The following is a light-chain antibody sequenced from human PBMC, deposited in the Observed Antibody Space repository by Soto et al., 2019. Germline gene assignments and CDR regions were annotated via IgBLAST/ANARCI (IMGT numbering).Light chain of an antibody. CDR1: QSVSSN. V-gene: IGKV3-15*01. Sequence: EIVMTQSPATLSVSPGERDTLSCRASQSVSSNLAWYQQKPGQAPRLLIYGASTRATGITARFSGSGSGTEFTLTISSLQSEDFAVYYCQPYNNWPKTFGQGTKVDIK. J-gene: IGKJ1*01. CDR3: QPYNNWPKT. CDR2: GAS.